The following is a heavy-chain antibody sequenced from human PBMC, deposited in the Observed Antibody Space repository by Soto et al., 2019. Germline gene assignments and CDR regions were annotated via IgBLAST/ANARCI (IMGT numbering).Heavy chain of an antibody. CDR3: VRPYYSSSWFPFDR. CDR2: IDSDDGTT. D-gene: IGHD6-13*01. CDR1: GFAFVDHG. V-gene: IGHV3-20*04. Sequence: AGGSLRLSCTTSGFAFVDHGMSWVRQAPGKGLEWVSYIDSDDGTTYYTDSVKGRFTISRDNAKNSLYLQMNSLRVEDTALYYCVRPYYSSSWFPFDRWGQGTLVTVSS. J-gene: IGHJ4*02.